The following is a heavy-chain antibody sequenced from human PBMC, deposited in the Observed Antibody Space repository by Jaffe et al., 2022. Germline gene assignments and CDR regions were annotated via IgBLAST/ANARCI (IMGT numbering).Heavy chain of an antibody. J-gene: IGHJ5*02. CDR3: ARGGFPFEGVCSSTSCYRGDNWFDP. D-gene: IGHD2-2*01. V-gene: IGHV1-69*01. CDR2: IIPIFGTA. CDR1: GGTFSSYA. Sequence: QVQLVQSGAEVKKPGSSVKVSCKASGGTFSSYAISWVRQAPGQGLEWMGGIIPIFGTANYAQKFQGRVTITADESTSTAYMELSSLRSEDTAVYYCARGGFPFEGVCSSTSCYRGDNWFDPWGQGTLVTVSS.